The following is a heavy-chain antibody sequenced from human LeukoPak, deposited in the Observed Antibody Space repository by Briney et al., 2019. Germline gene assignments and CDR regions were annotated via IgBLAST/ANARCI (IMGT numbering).Heavy chain of an antibody. Sequence: ASVKVSCKASGYTLTNYGISWVRQAPGQGLEWMGWISAYSGNTNYAQKFQGRVTMTTDTSTSTAYMELRSLRSDDTAVYYCARDHRLGVMVAYGMTSGAKGPRSPSP. CDR3: ARDHRLGVMVAYGMTS. CDR2: ISAYSGNT. CDR1: GYTLTNYG. J-gene: IGHJ6*02. D-gene: IGHD2-21*01. V-gene: IGHV1-18*01.